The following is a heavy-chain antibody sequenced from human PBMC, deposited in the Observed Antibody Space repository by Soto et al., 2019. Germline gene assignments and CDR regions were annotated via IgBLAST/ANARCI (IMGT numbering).Heavy chain of an antibody. J-gene: IGHJ5*02. CDR2: INHSGST. CDR3: ARGNFLYCSSTSCYGGEYNWFDP. CDR1: GGSFSGYY. D-gene: IGHD2-2*01. V-gene: IGHV4-34*01. Sequence: SETLSLTCAVYGGSFSGYYWSWIRQPPGKGLEWIGEINHSGSTNYNPSLKGRVTISVDTSKNQFSLKLSSVTAADTAVYYCARGNFLYCSSTSCYGGEYNWFDPWGQGTLVTVYS.